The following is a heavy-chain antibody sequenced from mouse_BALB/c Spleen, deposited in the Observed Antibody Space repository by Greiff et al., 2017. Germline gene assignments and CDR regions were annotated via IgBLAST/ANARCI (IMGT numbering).Heavy chain of an antibody. CDR2: INPSNGGT. CDR3: TRTLSIPARALMGY. J-gene: IGHJ4*01. V-gene: IGHV1S81*02. CDR1: GYTFTSYY. D-gene: IGHD3-3*01. Sequence: QVHVKQSGAELVKPGASVKLSCKASGYTFTSYYMYWVKQRPGQGLEWIGEINPSNGGTNFNEKFKSKATLTVDKSSSTAYMQLSSLTSEDSAVYYCTRTLSIPARALMGYWGQGTSVTVSS.